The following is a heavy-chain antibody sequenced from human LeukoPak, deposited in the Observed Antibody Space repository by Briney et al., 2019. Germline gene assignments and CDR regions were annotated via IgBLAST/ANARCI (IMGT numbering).Heavy chain of an antibody. V-gene: IGHV1-8*03. J-gene: IGHJ5*02. CDR3: ARVRNGWFGDPTPRFDP. Sequence: GASVKVSCKASGYTFTSYDINWVRQATGQGLEWMGWMNPNSGNTGYAQKFQGRVTITRNTSISTAYMELSSLRSEDTAVYYCARVRNGWFGDPTPRFDPWGQGTLVTVSS. CDR2: MNPNSGNT. CDR1: GYTFTSYD. D-gene: IGHD3-10*01.